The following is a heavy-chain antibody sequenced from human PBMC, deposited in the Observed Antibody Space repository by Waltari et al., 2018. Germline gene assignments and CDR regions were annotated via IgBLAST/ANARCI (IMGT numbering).Heavy chain of an antibody. Sequence: QVQLVQSGAEVKKPGASVKVSCKASGYTFTSYAMHWVRQAPGQRLEWMGWINAGNGNTKYSQKFQGRVTISVDTPKNQFSLKLSSVTAADTAVYYCARLGWLQFVGYWGQGTLVTVSS. CDR3: ARLGWLQFVGY. J-gene: IGHJ4*02. CDR1: GYTFTSYA. CDR2: INAGNGNT. D-gene: IGHD5-12*01. V-gene: IGHV1-3*01.